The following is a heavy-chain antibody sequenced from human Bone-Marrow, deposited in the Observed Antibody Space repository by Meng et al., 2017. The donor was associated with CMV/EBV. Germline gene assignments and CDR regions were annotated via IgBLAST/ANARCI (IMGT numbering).Heavy chain of an antibody. V-gene: IGHV3-23*01. Sequence: GESLKISCAASGFTFSSYAMSWVRQAPGKGLEWVSAISGSGGSTYYADSVKGRFTISRDNAKNSLYLQMNSLRAEDTAVYYCAREYNWNYFDYWGQGTLVTVSS. CDR2: ISGSGGST. CDR3: AREYNWNYFDY. J-gene: IGHJ4*02. CDR1: GFTFSSYA. D-gene: IGHD1-20*01.